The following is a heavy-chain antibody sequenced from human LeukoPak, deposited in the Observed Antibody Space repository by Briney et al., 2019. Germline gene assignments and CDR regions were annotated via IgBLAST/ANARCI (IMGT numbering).Heavy chain of an antibody. CDR3: ARRKEEIVVVITFYYYYYYMDV. CDR2: IYYSGST. CDR1: GDSISSSSSY. Sequence: SETLSLTCTVSGDSISSSSSYWGWIRQPPGEGLEWIGSIYYSGSTYYNTSLKSRVTISVDTSKNQFSLKLSSVTAADTAVYYCARRKEEIVVVITFYYYYYYMDVWGKGTTVTVSS. J-gene: IGHJ6*03. V-gene: IGHV4-39*07. D-gene: IGHD3-22*01.